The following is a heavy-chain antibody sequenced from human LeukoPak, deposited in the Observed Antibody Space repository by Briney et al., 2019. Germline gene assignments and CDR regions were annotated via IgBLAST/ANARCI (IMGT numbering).Heavy chain of an antibody. CDR3: ARAPYSGYDVFDY. D-gene: IGHD5-12*01. CDR2: INPNSGGT. V-gene: IGHV1-2*02. Sequence: GASVKVSCKASGYTFTCYYMHWVRQAPGQGLEWMGWINPNSGGTNYAQKFQGRVTMTRDTSISTAYMELSRLRSDDTAVYYCARAPYSGYDVFDYWGQGTLVTVSS. J-gene: IGHJ4*02. CDR1: GYTFTCYY.